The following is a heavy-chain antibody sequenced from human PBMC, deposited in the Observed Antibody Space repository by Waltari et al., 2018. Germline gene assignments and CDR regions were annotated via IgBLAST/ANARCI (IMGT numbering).Heavy chain of an antibody. D-gene: IGHD5-12*01. CDR3: ARGAGDGYEPLDY. V-gene: IGHV1-69*04. CDR2: CIPIFGRA. CDR1: GGTFSSSA. Sequence: QVQLVQSGAEVKKPGSSVKVSCKASGGTFSSSAISWVRQAPGQGLAWMVRCIPIFGRANDAQKFQARVTMTADKTTSTANMELSSLRSEDTAVYYGARGAGDGYEPLDYWGQGTLVTVSS. J-gene: IGHJ4*02.